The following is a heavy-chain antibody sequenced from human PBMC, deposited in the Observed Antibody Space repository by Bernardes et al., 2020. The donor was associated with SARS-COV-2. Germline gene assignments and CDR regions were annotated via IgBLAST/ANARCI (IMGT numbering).Heavy chain of an antibody. CDR2: ISSSGSTI. V-gene: IGHV3-48*03. D-gene: IGHD2-21*01. CDR1: GFTFSSYE. Sequence: GGSLRLSCAASGFTFSSYEMNWVRQAPGKGLEWVSYISSSGSTIYYADSVKGRFTISRDNAKNSLYLQMNSLRAEDTAVYYCARECGGDCYGDYWGQGTLVTVSS. CDR3: ARECGGDCYGDY. J-gene: IGHJ4*02.